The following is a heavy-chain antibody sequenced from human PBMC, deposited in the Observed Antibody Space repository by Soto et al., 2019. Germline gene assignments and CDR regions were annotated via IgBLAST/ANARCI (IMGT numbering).Heavy chain of an antibody. CDR2: ISGSGGST. V-gene: IGHV3-23*01. Sequence: SLRLSCAASGFTFSGYAMSWVRQAPGKGLEWVSAISGSGGSTYYADSVKGRFTISRDNSKNTLYLQMNSLRAEDTAVYYCAKDKSGYDPLDWFDPWGQGTLVTVSS. CDR1: GFTFSGYA. J-gene: IGHJ5*02. CDR3: AKDKSGYDPLDWFDP. D-gene: IGHD5-12*01.